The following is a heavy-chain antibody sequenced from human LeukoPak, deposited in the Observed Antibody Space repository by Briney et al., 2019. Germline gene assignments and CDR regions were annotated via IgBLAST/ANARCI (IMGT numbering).Heavy chain of an antibody. Sequence: SETLSLTCAVYGGSFSGYYWSWIRQPPGKGLEWIGEINHSGSTNYNPSLKSRVTISVDTSKNQFSLKLSSVTAADTAVYYCAREYGSGSYYHYFDYWGQGTLVTVSS. D-gene: IGHD3-10*01. CDR3: AREYGSGSYYHYFDY. CDR1: GGSFSGYY. CDR2: INHSGST. V-gene: IGHV4-34*01. J-gene: IGHJ4*02.